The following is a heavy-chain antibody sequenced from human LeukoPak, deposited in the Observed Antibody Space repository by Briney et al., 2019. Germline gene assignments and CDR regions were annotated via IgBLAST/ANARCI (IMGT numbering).Heavy chain of an antibody. Sequence: GASVKVSCKASGGTFSSYAISWVRQAPGQGLEWMGGIIPIFGTANYAQKFQGRVTITAGESTSTAYMELSSLRSEDTAVYYCARVRQAYCGGDCSYEDAFDIWGQGTMVTVSS. CDR3: ARVRQAYCGGDCSYEDAFDI. D-gene: IGHD2-21*02. V-gene: IGHV1-69*13. CDR2: IIPIFGTA. J-gene: IGHJ3*02. CDR1: GGTFSSYA.